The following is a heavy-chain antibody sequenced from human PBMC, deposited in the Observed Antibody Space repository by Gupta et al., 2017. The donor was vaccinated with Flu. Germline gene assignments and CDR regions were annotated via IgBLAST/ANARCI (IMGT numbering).Heavy chain of an antibody. D-gene: IGHD5-12*01. CDR1: GFKFDDYG. V-gene: IGHV3-9*01. CDR3: AKSAGHYYYYYSMDV. Sequence: EVQLVESGGGLVQPGRSLRLSCAISGFKFDDYGMHWVRQAPGKGLEWVAGISWHGDFVGYADSVKGRFTISRDNAKNSLYLEMNSLRSEDTALYRCAKSAGHYYYYYSMDVWGQGTTVTVSS. CDR2: ISWHGDFV. J-gene: IGHJ6*02.